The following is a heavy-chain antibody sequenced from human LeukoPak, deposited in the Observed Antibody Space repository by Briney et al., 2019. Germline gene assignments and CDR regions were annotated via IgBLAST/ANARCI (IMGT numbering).Heavy chain of an antibody. CDR3: ARRSSSSGYYYMDV. Sequence: ASVKVSCKASGYTFTSYGISWVRQAPGQGLEWMGWISAYNGNTNYAQKLQGRVTMTTDTSTSTAYMELRSLRSDDTAVYYCARRSSSSGYYYMDVWGKGTTVTVSS. CDR2: ISAYNGNT. J-gene: IGHJ6*03. D-gene: IGHD6-6*01. V-gene: IGHV1-18*01. CDR1: GYTFTSYG.